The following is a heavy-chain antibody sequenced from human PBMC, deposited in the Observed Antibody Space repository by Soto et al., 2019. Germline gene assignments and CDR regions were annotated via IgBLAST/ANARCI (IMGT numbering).Heavy chain of an antibody. Sequence: PGESLKISCEGSGFSFSKYTFCWVRQIPVKGLEFMGIIHPFYSDTRYSPSFQGHVTISSYNSISTSYLQLSSLKASDTAMYYFTLYYGDSYYYYKGMDVWGQGTTVTVSS. V-gene: IGHV5-51*01. CDR2: IHPFYSDT. CDR3: TLYYGDSYYYYKGMDV. D-gene: IGHD4-17*01. CDR1: GFSFSKYT. J-gene: IGHJ6*02.